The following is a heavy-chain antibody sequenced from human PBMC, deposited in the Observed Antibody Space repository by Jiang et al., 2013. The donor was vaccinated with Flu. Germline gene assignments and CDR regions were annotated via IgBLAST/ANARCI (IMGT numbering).Heavy chain of an antibody. J-gene: IGHJ5*02. V-gene: IGHV4-59*01. CDR2: IYYSGST. CDR1: SSYY. Sequence: SSYYWSWIRQPPGKGLEWIGYIYYSGSTNXNPSLKSRVTISVDTSKNQFSLKLSSVTAADTAVYYCAREVPMDWFDPWGQGTLVTVSS. CDR3: AREVPMDWFDP.